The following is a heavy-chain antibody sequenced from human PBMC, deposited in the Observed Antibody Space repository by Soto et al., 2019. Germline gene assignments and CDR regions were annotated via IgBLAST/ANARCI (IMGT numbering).Heavy chain of an antibody. CDR2: IRSSSGNS. D-gene: IGHD6-13*01. CDR3: TRDLETAAGTHDY. V-gene: IGHV3-11*06. CDR1: GFTFSDYY. J-gene: IGHJ4*02. Sequence: QVQLVESGGGLVKPGGSLRLSCAASGFTFSDYYMSWIRQAPGKGLEWVSYIRSSSGNSNYADSVKGRFTISRDNAKNSLYLQMNSLRAADTAVYYCTRDLETAAGTHDYWGQGTLVTVSS.